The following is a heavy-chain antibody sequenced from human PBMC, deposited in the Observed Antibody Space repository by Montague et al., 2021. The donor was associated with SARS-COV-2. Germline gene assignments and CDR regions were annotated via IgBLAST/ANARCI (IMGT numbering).Heavy chain of an antibody. CDR3: ARGRHGLPSRFPLPVGVAFEL. D-gene: IGHD5-24*01. CDR2: ITHTGTI. V-gene: IGHV4-34*01. CDR1: GASFSGDY. Sequence: SETLSLTCAVYGASFSGDYWSWIRQSQGKGLEWIGEITHTGTINYNPSLESRVAISEDTSNNQFSLKMKSVTAADTAIYYCARGRHGLPSRFPLPVGVAFELGGQGTTVTVS. J-gene: IGHJ3*01.